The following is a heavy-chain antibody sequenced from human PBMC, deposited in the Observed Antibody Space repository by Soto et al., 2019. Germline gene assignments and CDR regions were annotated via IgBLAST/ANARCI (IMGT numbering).Heavy chain of an antibody. J-gene: IGHJ4*02. Sequence: QVQLVESGGGVVQPGRSLRLSCAASGFTFSSYGMHWVRQAPGKGLEWVAVISYDGSNKYYADSVKGRFTISRDNSENTLYLQMNSLRAEDTAVYYCAKSGDSSGYCPDYWGQGTLVTVSS. CDR1: GFTFSSYG. V-gene: IGHV3-30*18. CDR3: AKSGDSSGYCPDY. CDR2: ISYDGSNK. D-gene: IGHD3-22*01.